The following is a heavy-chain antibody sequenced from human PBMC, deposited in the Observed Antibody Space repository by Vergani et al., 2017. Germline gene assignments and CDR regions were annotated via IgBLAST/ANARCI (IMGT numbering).Heavy chain of an antibody. CDR3: ARADCSSTSCRGRGWFDP. Sequence: QVQLVQSGAEVKKPGASVKVSCKASGYTFTSYGISWVRQAPGQGLEWMGWINPNSGGTNYAQKFQGWVTMTRDTSISTAYMELSRLRSEDTAVYYCARADCSSTSCRGRGWFDPWGQGTLVTVSS. CDR1: GYTFTSYG. V-gene: IGHV1-2*04. CDR2: INPNSGGT. D-gene: IGHD2-2*01. J-gene: IGHJ5*02.